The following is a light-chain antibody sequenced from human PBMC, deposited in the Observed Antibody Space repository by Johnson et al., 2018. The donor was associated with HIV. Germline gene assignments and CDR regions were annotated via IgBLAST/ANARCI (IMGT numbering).Light chain of an antibody. V-gene: IGLV1-51*01. CDR3: GTWDSSLSVPS. Sequence: QAVLTQPPSVSAAPGQKVTISCSGSNSNIGNNYVSWYQQVPGTAPKLLIYDNNKRPSGIPDRFSGSKSGTSATLGITGLQTGDEADYYCGTWDSSLSVPSFGSGTKVTVL. CDR2: DNN. CDR1: NSNIGNNY. J-gene: IGLJ1*01.